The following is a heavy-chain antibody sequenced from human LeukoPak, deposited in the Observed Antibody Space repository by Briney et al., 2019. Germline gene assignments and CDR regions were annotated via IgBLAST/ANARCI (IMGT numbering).Heavy chain of an antibody. Sequence: ASVKVSCKASGYTFTGYYMHWVRQAPGQGLEWMGRINPNSGGTNYAQKFQGRVTMTRDTSISTAYMELSRLRSDDTAVYYCARDSTVTSWFDPWGQGTLVTVSS. CDR2: INPNSGGT. D-gene: IGHD4-17*01. V-gene: IGHV1-2*06. CDR3: ARDSTVTSWFDP. CDR1: GYTFTGYY. J-gene: IGHJ5*02.